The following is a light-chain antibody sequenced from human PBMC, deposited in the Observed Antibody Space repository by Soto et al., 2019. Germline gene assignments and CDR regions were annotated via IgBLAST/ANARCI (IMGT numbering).Light chain of an antibody. CDR3: QQRSNWPPYT. Sequence: EIVLTQSPATLSLSPGERATLSCRATKSVSSDLAWYQQKPGQAPRLLIYGASNRATGITARFSGSGSGTDFTLTISSLEPEDFAVYYCQQRSNWPPYTCGQGTKLEMK. V-gene: IGKV3-11*01. CDR2: GAS. CDR1: KSVSSD. J-gene: IGKJ2*01.